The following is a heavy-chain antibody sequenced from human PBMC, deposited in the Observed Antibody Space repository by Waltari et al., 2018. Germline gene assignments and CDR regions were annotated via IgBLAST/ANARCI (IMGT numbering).Heavy chain of an antibody. J-gene: IGHJ4*02. CDR3: SRQVLGYCTSAACRRLES. Sequence: QVQLLESGPGLVKSSETMSLTCHVSGYAVNSVIYWGSTRQAPGEGLEWVSTVYHDGPTVYTPSLKSGLSVSMDASKHEISLTLKSVTAADTAVYYCSRQVLGYCTSAACRRLESWGQGTLVTVSS. V-gene: IGHV4-38-2*01. CDR1: GYAVNSVIY. D-gene: IGHD2-2*03. CDR2: VYHDGPT.